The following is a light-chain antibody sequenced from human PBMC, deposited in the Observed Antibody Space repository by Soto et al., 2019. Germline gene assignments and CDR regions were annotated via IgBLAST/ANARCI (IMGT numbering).Light chain of an antibody. V-gene: IGKV3-11*01. CDR2: DAS. CDR3: QQRSNWPYT. CDR1: QSVSSY. J-gene: IGKJ2*01. Sequence: EIVLTQSPATLSLSPGERATLSCRASQSVSSYLAWYQQKPGQAPRLLIYDASNRATGIPARFSGSGSGTDFTPTISSLEPEDVAVYYCQQRSNWPYTFGQGTKLEIK.